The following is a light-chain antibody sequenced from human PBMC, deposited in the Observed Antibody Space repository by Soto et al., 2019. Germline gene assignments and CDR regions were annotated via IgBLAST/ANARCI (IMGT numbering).Light chain of an antibody. CDR2: DAT. J-gene: IGKJ5*01. V-gene: IGKV3-11*01. CDR1: QSVSSC. CDR3: QHGSNRPTLT. Sequence: EMVLTQSPATLSLSPGERATLSCRASQSVSSCLAWYQQKPVQAPRLINYDATSGATVLPGMFSGRWSRTFSPLTISIQEEDAVAYYYYQHGSNRPTLTFGRGTRLEIK.